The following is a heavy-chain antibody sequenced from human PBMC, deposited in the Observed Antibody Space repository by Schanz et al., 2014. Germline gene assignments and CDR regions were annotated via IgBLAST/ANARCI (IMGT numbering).Heavy chain of an antibody. CDR3: AREEGWGIAAAGRKHYYYGRDV. CDR2: ISSSSSYI. V-gene: IGHV3-21*01. CDR1: GFTFSSYS. Sequence: EVQLLESGGGLIQPGGSLRLSCAASGFTFSSYSMNWVRQAPGKGLEWVSSISSSSSYIYYADSVKGRFTISRDNAKNSLYLQMNSLRAEDTAVYYCAREEGWGIAAAGRKHYYYGRDVWGQGTTVTVSS. D-gene: IGHD6-13*01. J-gene: IGHJ6*02.